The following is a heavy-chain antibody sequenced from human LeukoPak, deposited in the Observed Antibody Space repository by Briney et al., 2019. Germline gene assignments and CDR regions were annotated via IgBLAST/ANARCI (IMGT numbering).Heavy chain of an antibody. J-gene: IGHJ5*02. CDR1: GYTLTELS. CDR2: FDPEDGET. Sequence: ASVKVSCKVSGYTLTELSMHWVRQAPGKGLEWMGGFDPEDGETIYAQKFQGRVTMTEDTSTDTAYMELSSLRSEDTAVYYCATMCRKAMVRGVISWFDPWGQGTLVTVPS. V-gene: IGHV1-24*01. CDR3: ATMCRKAMVRGVISWFDP. D-gene: IGHD3-10*01.